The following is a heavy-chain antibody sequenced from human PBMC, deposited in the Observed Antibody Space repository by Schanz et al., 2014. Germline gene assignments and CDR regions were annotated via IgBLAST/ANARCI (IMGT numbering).Heavy chain of an antibody. Sequence: DVQLVDSGGGLVQPGGSLRLSCAASGFTFSIYGMSWVRQAPGKGLEWVSRMIGSGSSVFYADSVKGRFTISRDNLKNTVYLQMNSLKTEDTAVYYCTTQQLGSHYLYGMDVWGQGTTVTVS. CDR2: MIGSGSSV. CDR3: TTQQLGSHYLYGMDV. CDR1: GFTFSIYG. D-gene: IGHD6-13*01. J-gene: IGHJ6*02. V-gene: IGHV3-23*04.